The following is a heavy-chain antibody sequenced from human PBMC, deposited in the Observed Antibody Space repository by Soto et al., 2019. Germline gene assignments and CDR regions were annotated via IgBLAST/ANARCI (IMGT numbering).Heavy chain of an antibody. V-gene: IGHV4-34*01. CDR1: GGSSSGYY. Sequence: PSETLSLTCAVYGGSSSGYYGSWIRQPPGKGLEWVGEMNHSGSTNYNPSLKSRVTISVDPSKNQFSLKLSSVTAADTAVYYCARTLDDFWSGYSPWGQGTLVTVSS. D-gene: IGHD3-3*01. J-gene: IGHJ5*02. CDR3: ARTLDDFWSGYSP. CDR2: MNHSGST.